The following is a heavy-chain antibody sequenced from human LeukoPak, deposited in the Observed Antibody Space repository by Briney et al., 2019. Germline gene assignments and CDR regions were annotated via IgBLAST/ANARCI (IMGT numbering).Heavy chain of an antibody. CDR2: ISAYNGNT. D-gene: IGHD6-13*01. V-gene: IGHV1-18*01. Sequence: ASVKVSCKASGYSFSNFQINWVRQAPGQGLEWMGWISAYNGNTNYAQKLQGRVTMTTDTSTSTAYMELRSLRSDDTAVYYCARDSSSCSLFDYWGQGTLVTVST. J-gene: IGHJ4*02. CDR1: GYSFSNFQ. CDR3: ARDSSSCSLFDY.